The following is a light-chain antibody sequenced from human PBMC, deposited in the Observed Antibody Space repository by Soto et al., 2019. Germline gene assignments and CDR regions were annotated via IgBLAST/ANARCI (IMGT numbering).Light chain of an antibody. CDR1: SSDVGGYDF. Sequence: LTQPRSVSGSPGQSVTISCTGSSSDVGGYDFVSWYQQHPGKAPKLMISDVSERPSGVPDRFSGSKSANTASLTISGLQAEDEADYYCCSYAGTYTLVFGGGTQLTV. CDR3: CSYAGTYTLV. CDR2: DVS. J-gene: IGLJ3*02. V-gene: IGLV2-11*01.